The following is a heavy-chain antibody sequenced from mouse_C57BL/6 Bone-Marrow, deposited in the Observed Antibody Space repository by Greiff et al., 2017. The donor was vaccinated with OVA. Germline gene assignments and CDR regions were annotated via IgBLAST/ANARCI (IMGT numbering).Heavy chain of an antibody. D-gene: IGHD2-4*01. CDR2: IWRGGST. CDR1: GFSLTSYG. J-gene: IGHJ1*03. CDR3: AKSTMITTGYFDG. V-gene: IGHV2-5*01. Sequence: VKLEESGPGLVQPSQSLSITCTVSGFSLTSYGVHWVRQSPGKGLEWLGVIWRGGSTDYNAAFMSRLSNTKDNSKSQVSFKMNSLQADDSAIYYCAKSTMITTGYFDGWGTGTTGTVSS.